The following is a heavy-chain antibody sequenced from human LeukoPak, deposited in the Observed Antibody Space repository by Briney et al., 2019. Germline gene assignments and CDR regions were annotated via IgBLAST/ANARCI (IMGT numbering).Heavy chain of an antibody. V-gene: IGHV1-69*13. CDR1: GYTFTSYA. CDR3: ARDQEGFDY. CDR2: IIPIFGTA. J-gene: IGHJ4*02. Sequence: GASVKVSCKASGYTFTSYAMTWVRQAPGQGLEWMGGIIPIFGTANYAQKFQGRVTTTADESTSTVHMELSGLRSEDTAVYYCARDQEGFDYWGQGTLVTVSS.